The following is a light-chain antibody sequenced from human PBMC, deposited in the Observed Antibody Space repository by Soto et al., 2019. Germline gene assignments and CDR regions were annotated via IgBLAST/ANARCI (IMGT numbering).Light chain of an antibody. CDR3: AAWDDSLTGPV. Sequence: QAVVTQPPSASGTPGQTVTVSCSGSSSNIGSNTVTWYQQLPGTAPKLLISRTNQRPSGVPDRFSGSKSGTSGSLTISGLQSEDEADYYCAAWDDSLTGPVFGGGTKLTVL. J-gene: IGLJ2*01. V-gene: IGLV1-44*01. CDR1: SSNIGSNT. CDR2: RTN.